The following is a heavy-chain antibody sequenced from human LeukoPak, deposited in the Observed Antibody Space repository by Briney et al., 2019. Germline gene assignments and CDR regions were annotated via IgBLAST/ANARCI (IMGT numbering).Heavy chain of an antibody. CDR3: ASDKRLDP. J-gene: IGHJ5*02. V-gene: IGHV3-30*04. CDR1: GFTFSSYS. D-gene: IGHD3-9*01. Sequence: GRSLRLSCAASGFTFSSYSMHWVRQAPGKGLECVAVISYDGSNKYYADSVNGRFTNSRDNSKNTLYLQMNSMRAEDTAVYYCASDKRLDPWGKGTLVTVSS. CDR2: ISYDGSNK.